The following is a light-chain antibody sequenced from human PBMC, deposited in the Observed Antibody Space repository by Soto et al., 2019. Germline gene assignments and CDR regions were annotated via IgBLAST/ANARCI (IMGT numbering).Light chain of an antibody. J-gene: IGKJ1*01. CDR2: GIS. CDR1: QSVNSNY. Sequence: EIVMTHSPATLSVSPGERATLSCRASQSVNSNYLAWYQQKPGQAPRLLIYGISKRATDIPDRFSGSGSGTEFTLTISSLQPEDFAVYSCQQYGSSPRTFGQGTKV. V-gene: IGKV3-20*01. CDR3: QQYGSSPRT.